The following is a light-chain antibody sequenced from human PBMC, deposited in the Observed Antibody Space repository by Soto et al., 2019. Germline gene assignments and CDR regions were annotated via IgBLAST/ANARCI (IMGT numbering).Light chain of an antibody. J-gene: IGKJ1*01. CDR3: QQYNDNWT. V-gene: IGKV1-5*03. CDR2: KAF. Sequence: DIQMTQSPSTLSASVGERVTITCRASQSVSRWLAWYQQKPGKAPKLLIYKAFTLESGVPSRFSGSGSGTEFTLAISSLQPDDSATYYCQQYNDNWTFGQGTKVDIK. CDR1: QSVSRW.